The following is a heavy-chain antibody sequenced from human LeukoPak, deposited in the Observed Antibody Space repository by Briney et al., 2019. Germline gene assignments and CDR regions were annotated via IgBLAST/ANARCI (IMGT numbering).Heavy chain of an antibody. CDR3: ASPGEYYYDSSGYYKYFQH. J-gene: IGHJ1*01. D-gene: IGHD3-22*01. CDR1: GYSFTSYD. CDR2: MNPNSGNT. Sequence: ASVKVSCKASGYSFTSYDINWVRQATGQGLEWMGWMNPNSGNTGYAQKFQGRVTMTRNTSISTAYMELSSLSSEDTAVYYCASPGEYYYDSSGYYKYFQHWGQGTLVTVSS. V-gene: IGHV1-8*01.